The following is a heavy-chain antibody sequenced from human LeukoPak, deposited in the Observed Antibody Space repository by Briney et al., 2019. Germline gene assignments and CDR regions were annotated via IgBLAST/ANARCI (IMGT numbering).Heavy chain of an antibody. Sequence: ASVKVSCRASGYTFTSYDINWVRQAPGQGLEWMAWMNPNSGNTGSAQKFQGRVSMTRNTSISTAYMELSSLRSEDTAVYYCAKGGVGVTPEFDYWGQGTLVTVSS. D-gene: IGHD1-26*01. J-gene: IGHJ4*02. CDR3: AKGGVGVTPEFDY. CDR2: MNPNSGNT. CDR1: GYTFTSYD. V-gene: IGHV1-8*01.